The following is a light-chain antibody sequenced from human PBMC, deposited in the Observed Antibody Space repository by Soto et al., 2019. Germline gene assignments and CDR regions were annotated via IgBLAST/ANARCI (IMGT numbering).Light chain of an antibody. CDR3: QHYNIYSEA. Sequence: IKMNLSPSTVSGSEEDRVTITCRASQTISSWLAWYQQKPGKAPKLLIYKASTLKSGVPSRFSGSGSGTEFTLTISSLQPDDFATYYCQHYNIYSEAFCQVTKVDIK. J-gene: IGKJ1*01. CDR1: QTISSW. CDR2: KAS. V-gene: IGKV1-5*03.